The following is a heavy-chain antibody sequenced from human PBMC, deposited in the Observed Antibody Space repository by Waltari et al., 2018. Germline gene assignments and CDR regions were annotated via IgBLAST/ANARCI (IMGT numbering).Heavy chain of an antibody. CDR2: IYHSGGT. CDR1: GYSISSGYY. Sequence: QVQLQESGPGLVKPSETLSLTCTVSGYSISSGYYWGWIRQPPGKGLEWIGSIYHSGGTYYSPSIKSRVTISVDTSKNQFSLKLSSVTAADTAVYYCARALSGGDRPSWFDPWGQGTLVTVSS. J-gene: IGHJ5*02. V-gene: IGHV4-38-2*02. D-gene: IGHD3-10*01. CDR3: ARALSGGDRPSWFDP.